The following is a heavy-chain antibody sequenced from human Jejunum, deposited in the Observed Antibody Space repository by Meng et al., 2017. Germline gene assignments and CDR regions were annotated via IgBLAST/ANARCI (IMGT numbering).Heavy chain of an antibody. V-gene: IGHV4-34*01. J-gene: IGHJ4*02. D-gene: IGHD3-3*01. CDR2: INRSGST. Sequence: QVQLQEVGPGLLKPSETLSLTCAVNGGSFGTYYWTWFRQSTEEGLEWIGEINRSGSTSSNPSLKSRVAISMDTSKNQFFLRLDSVTAADTAVYYCARGRSIDFRLAKYDYWGQGTLVTVSS. CDR1: GGSFGTYY. CDR3: ARGRSIDFRLAKYDY.